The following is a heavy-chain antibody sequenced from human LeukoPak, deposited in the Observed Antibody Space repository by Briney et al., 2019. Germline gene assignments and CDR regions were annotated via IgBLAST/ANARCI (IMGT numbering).Heavy chain of an antibody. J-gene: IGHJ5*02. CDR3: ARHRRITMVRGVISSGGWFDP. CDR1: GGSISSSSYY. D-gene: IGHD3-10*01. CDR2: IYYSGST. V-gene: IGHV4-39*01. Sequence: SETLSLTCTVSGGSISSSSYYWGWIRQPPGKGLEWIGSIYYSGSTYYNPSLKSRVTISVDTSKNQFSLKLSSVTAADTAVYYCARHRRITMVRGVISSGGWFDPWGQGTLVTVSS.